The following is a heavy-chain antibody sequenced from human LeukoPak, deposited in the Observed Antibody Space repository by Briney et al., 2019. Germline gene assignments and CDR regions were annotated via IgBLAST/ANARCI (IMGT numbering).Heavy chain of an antibody. CDR1: GGTFSSYA. CDR2: IIPIFGTA. D-gene: IGHD2-2*01. J-gene: IGHJ5*02. CDR3: ARDRDSLYCSSISCYPRPTWFDP. V-gene: IGHV1-69*13. Sequence: ASVKVSCKASGGTFSSYAISWVRQAPGQGLEWMGGIIPIFGTANYAQKFQGRVTITADESTSTAYMELSSLRSEDTAVYYCARDRDSLYCSSISCYPRPTWFDPWGQGTLVTVSS.